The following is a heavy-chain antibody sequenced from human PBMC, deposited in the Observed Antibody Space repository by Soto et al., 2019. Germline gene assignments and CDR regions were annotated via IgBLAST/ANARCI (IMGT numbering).Heavy chain of an antibody. CDR2: INWNSDSI. J-gene: IGHJ3*02. D-gene: IGHD1-26*01. CDR3: AKDMGRWIVGARSAFDI. Sequence: EVQLVESGGGLVQPGGSLRLSCVAPGFTFEDYAMHWVRQAPGKGQEWVSGINWNSDSIDYADSVKGRFTISRDNAKNALYLQMNSLRTEDTALYYCAKDMGRWIVGARSAFDIWGQGTMVTVSS. V-gene: IGHV3-9*01. CDR1: GFTFEDYA.